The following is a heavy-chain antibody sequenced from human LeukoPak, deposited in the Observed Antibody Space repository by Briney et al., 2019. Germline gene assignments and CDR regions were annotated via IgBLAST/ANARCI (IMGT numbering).Heavy chain of an antibody. J-gene: IGHJ5*02. CDR2: IDPSDSYT. V-gene: IGHV5-10-1*01. CDR1: GYSFTTYW. CDR3: ARHITMVRGQGFDP. D-gene: IGHD3-10*01. Sequence: GESLRISCKGSGYSFTTYWITWVRQMPGKGLEWMGRIDPSDSYTKYSPSFQGHVTISVDKSISTVYLQWSSLKASDIAIYYCARHITMVRGQGFDPWGQGTLVTVSS.